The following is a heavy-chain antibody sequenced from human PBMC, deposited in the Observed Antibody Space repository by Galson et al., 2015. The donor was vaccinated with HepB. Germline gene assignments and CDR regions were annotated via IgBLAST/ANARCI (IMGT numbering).Heavy chain of an antibody. CDR2: FSGNGATT. V-gene: IGHV3-23*01. CDR1: GFTFNTYV. Sequence: SLRLSCAASGFTFNTYVINCVRQAPGGGLEWVSVFSGNGATTFYTDSVKVRFSISRDKYKNTLYLQMTSLRAEDTAVYYCARGGGPRLWGQFQHWGQGTLVTVSS. CDR3: ARGGGPRLWGQFQH. J-gene: IGHJ1*01. D-gene: IGHD1-26*01.